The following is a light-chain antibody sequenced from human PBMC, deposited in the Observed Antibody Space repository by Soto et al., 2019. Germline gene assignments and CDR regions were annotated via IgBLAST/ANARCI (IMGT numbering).Light chain of an antibody. CDR3: QQYGSSPNT. CDR2: GAS. CDR1: QSVSSSY. Sequence: EIVLTQSPGTLSLSPGERATLSCRASQSVSSSYLAWYQQKPGRAPRLLIYGASSRATGIPDRFSGSGSGTDFTLTISRLEPEDFAVYYCQQYGSSPNTFAQGTKLEIK. J-gene: IGKJ2*01. V-gene: IGKV3-20*01.